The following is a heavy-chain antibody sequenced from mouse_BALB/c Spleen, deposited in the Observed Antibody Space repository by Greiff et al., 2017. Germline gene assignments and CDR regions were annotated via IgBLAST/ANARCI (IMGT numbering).Heavy chain of an antibody. Sequence: EVQLQQSGAELVRPGASVKLSCTASGFNIKDYYMHWVKQRPEQGLEWIGWIDPENGDTEYAPKFQGKATMTADTSSNTAYLQLSSLTSEDTAVYYCNDGRGYFDYWGQGTTLTVSS. J-gene: IGHJ2*01. CDR2: IDPENGDT. V-gene: IGHV14-4*02. CDR1: GFNIKDYY. CDR3: NDGRGYFDY. D-gene: IGHD1-1*01.